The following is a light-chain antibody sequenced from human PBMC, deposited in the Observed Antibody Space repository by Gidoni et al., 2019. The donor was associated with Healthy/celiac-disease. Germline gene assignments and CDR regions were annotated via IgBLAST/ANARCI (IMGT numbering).Light chain of an antibody. CDR3: QQLNSYPRRFT. CDR2: AAS. CDR1: QGISSY. J-gene: IGKJ3*01. Sequence: IQLTQSPSSLSASVGDRVTITCRASQGISSYLAWYQQKPGKAPKLLIYAASTLQSGVPSRFSGSGSGTDFTLTISSLQPEDFATYSCQQLNSYPRRFTFGPGTKVEIK. V-gene: IGKV1-9*01.